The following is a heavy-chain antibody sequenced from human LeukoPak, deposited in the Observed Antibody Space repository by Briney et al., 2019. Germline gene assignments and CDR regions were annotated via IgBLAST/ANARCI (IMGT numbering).Heavy chain of an antibody. CDR2: IYYSGST. D-gene: IGHD6-6*01. J-gene: IGHJ4*02. CDR1: GGSISSGGYF. V-gene: IGHV4-31*03. CDR3: ARAPYSSSSVDY. Sequence: SQTLSLICTVSGGSISSGGYFWAWIRQQPGKGLEWIGYIYYSGSTYYNPSLKGRLTISVDTSKNQFSLKLSSVTAADTAVYYCARAPYSSSSVDYWGQGTLVTVSS.